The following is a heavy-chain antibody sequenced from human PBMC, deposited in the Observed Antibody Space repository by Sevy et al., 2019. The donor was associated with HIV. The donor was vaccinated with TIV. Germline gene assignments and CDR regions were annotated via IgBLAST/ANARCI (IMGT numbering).Heavy chain of an antibody. CDR3: ARDFPVGTTSTFDY. J-gene: IGHJ4*02. CDR1: GFTFSNYN. CDR2: ITGSSNYI. V-gene: IGHV3-21*01. D-gene: IGHD1-26*01. Sequence: GGSLRLSCAASGFTFSNYNMNWVRQAPGKGLEWVSSITGSSNYIYYADSLKGRFTASRDNAKNSLYLQMNSLRAEDTAVYYCARDFPVGTTSTFDYWGQVTLVTVSS.